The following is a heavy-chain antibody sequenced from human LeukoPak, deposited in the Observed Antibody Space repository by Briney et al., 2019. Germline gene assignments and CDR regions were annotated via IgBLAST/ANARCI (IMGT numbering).Heavy chain of an antibody. D-gene: IGHD1-26*01. CDR2: IDYSGDS. CDR3: ARTPLPPPIVPSDDYFYLDV. V-gene: IGHV4-59*11. Sequence: PSETLSLTCLASGGSIGSHYWSWIRQSPGEGLKWIGTIDYSGDSTLNPSLKSRVSLSVDTSTNQVALNLRSVTTADTAVYFCARTPLPPPIVPSDDYFYLDVWGTGTTVIVSS. J-gene: IGHJ6*04. CDR1: GGSIGSHY.